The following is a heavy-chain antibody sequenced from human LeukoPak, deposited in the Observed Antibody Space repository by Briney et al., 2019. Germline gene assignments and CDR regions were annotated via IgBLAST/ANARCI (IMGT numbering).Heavy chain of an antibody. CDR3: ARGGNRFGGFYFDY. V-gene: IGHV4-31*03. CDR1: ADSLSSGGHY. J-gene: IGHJ4*02. CDR2: IHHSGRS. Sequence: KTSQTLSLTCTVSADSLSSGGHYWAWIRQFPGKGLESIGFIHHSGRSRHNPSLKDRVAISVDTSRMQFAVKLSSVTAADTAMYYCARGGNRFGGFYFDYWGQGIQVIVSS. D-gene: IGHD3-10*01.